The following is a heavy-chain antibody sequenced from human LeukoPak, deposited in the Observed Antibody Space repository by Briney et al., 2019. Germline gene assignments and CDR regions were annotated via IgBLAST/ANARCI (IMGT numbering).Heavy chain of an antibody. CDR2: ISAYNGNT. V-gene: IGHV1-18*01. D-gene: IGHD3-3*01. CDR1: GYTFTSYG. J-gene: IGHJ6*02. CDR3: ARDYAITIFGVPCYYGMDV. Sequence: ASVKVSSKASGYTFTSYGISWVRQAPGQGLEWMGWISAYNGNTNYAQKLQGRVTMTTDTSTSTAYMELRSLRSDDTAVYYCARDYAITIFGVPCYYGMDVWGQGTTVTVSS.